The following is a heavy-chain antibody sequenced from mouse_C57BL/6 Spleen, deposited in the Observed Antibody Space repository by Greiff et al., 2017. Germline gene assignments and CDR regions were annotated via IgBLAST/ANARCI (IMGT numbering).Heavy chain of an antibody. CDR3: ARVPGLLYYFDY. V-gene: IGHV1-82*01. Sequence: QVQLQQSGPELVKPGASVKISCKASGYAFSSSWMNWVKQRPGKGLEWIGRIYPGDGDTNYNGKFKGKATLTADKSSSTAYMQLSSLTSEDSAVYFCARVPGLLYYFDYWGQGTTLTVSS. CDR1: GYAFSSSW. J-gene: IGHJ2*01. CDR2: IYPGDGDT.